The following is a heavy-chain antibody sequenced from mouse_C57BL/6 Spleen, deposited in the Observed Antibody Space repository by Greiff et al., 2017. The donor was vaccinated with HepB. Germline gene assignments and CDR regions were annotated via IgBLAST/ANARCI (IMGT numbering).Heavy chain of an antibody. CDR3: TYYGSSYWYFDV. CDR1: GFNIKDDY. J-gene: IGHJ1*03. V-gene: IGHV14-4*01. CDR2: IDPENGDT. D-gene: IGHD1-1*01. Sequence: EVMLVESGAELVRPGASVKLSCTASGFNIKDDYMHWVKPRPEQGLEWIGWIDPENGDTEYASKFQGKATITADTSANTAYLQLSSLTSEDTAVYYWTYYGSSYWYFDVWGTGTTVTVSS.